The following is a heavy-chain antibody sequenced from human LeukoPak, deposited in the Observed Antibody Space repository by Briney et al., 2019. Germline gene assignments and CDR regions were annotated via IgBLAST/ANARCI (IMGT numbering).Heavy chain of an antibody. CDR2: ISSSSSTI. V-gene: IGHV3-48*02. CDR1: GFTVSSNY. Sequence: GGSLRLSCAASGFTVSSNYMSWVRQPPGKGLEWVSYISSSSSTIYYADSVKGRFTISRDNAKNSLYLQMNSLRDENTAVYYCARDPGKDYYGSGTYLKRFDYWGQGTLVTVSS. CDR3: ARDPGKDYYGSGTYLKRFDY. D-gene: IGHD3-10*01. J-gene: IGHJ4*02.